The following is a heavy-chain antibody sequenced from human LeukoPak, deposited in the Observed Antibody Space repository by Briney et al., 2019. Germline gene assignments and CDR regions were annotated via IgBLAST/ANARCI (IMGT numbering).Heavy chain of an antibody. CDR3: AKGSGNGYGSGPFDY. J-gene: IGHJ4*02. Sequence: PGGSLRLSCAASGFTFSSYGMSWVRQAPGKGLVWVSAISGNGDRTYYADSVKGRFAISRDNSRNTLYLQMSSLRAEDTALYYCAKGSGNGYGSGPFDYWGQGTLVTVSS. CDR2: ISGNGDRT. CDR1: GFTFSSYG. V-gene: IGHV3-23*01. D-gene: IGHD3-10*01.